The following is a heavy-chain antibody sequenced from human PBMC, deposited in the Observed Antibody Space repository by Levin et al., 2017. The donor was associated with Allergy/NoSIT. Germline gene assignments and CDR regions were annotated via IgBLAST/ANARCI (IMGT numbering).Heavy chain of an antibody. Sequence: HSQTLSLPCAISGDRVSSTSAAWNWIRQSPSRGLEWLGRTYYRSKWYNDYAVSVKSRITINPDTSKNQFSLQLNSVTPEDTAVYYCARNRAVAGTWDYYFDYWGQGTLVTVSS. CDR1: GDRVSSTSAA. CDR3: ARNRAVAGTWDYYFDY. J-gene: IGHJ4*02. D-gene: IGHD6-19*01. CDR2: TYYRSKWYN. V-gene: IGHV6-1*01.